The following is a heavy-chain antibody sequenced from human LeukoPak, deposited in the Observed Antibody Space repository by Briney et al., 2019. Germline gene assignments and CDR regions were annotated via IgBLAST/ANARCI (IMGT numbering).Heavy chain of an antibody. Sequence: PGGSLRLSCAASGFSFSSYAMSWVRHAPGKGLEWVSCISGSGGSTYYADSVKGRFTISRDNSKNTLYLQMNSLRAEDTAVYYCAKGGGVAAAGTPPGYWGQGTLVTVSS. D-gene: IGHD6-13*01. CDR2: ISGSGGST. CDR1: GFSFSSYA. J-gene: IGHJ4*02. CDR3: AKGGGVAAAGTPPGY. V-gene: IGHV3-23*01.